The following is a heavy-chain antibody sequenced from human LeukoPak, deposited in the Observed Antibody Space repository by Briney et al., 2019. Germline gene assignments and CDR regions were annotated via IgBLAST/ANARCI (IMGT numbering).Heavy chain of an antibody. CDR1: GFPFSDYY. CDR2: ISSSSTI. D-gene: IGHD6-19*01. Sequence: GSLRLSFAASGFPFSDYYMNWVRQAPGKGLEWVSSISSSSTIYYADSVKGRFTISRDNAKNSLYLQMNSLRAEDTAVYYCARVEVAVAIDYWGQGTLVTVSS. CDR3: ARVEVAVAIDY. V-gene: IGHV3-69-1*01. J-gene: IGHJ4*02.